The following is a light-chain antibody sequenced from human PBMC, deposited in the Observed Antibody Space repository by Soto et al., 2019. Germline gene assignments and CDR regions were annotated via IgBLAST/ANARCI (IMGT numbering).Light chain of an antibody. V-gene: IGLV2-14*01. Sequence: QSALTQPASVSGSPGQSITISCTGTSSDVGGYNYVSWYQQHPGKAPKLMIYEVSKRPSGVSNHFSGSKSGNTASLTISGLQAEDEADYYCSSYTSSSTVVFGGGTKLTVL. CDR1: SSDVGGYNY. J-gene: IGLJ2*01. CDR3: SSYTSSSTVV. CDR2: EVS.